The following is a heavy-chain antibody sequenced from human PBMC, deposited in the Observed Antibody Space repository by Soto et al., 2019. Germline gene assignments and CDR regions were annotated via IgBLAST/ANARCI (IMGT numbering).Heavy chain of an antibody. CDR1: GYSFTTYG. D-gene: IGHD5-18*01. V-gene: IGHV1-18*01. CDR2: ISSYNDYT. Sequence: QVQLVQSGPEVKKPGASVKVSCKASGYSFTTYGLSWVRQAPGHGLEWMGWISSYNDYTDYAQKFQGRVTMTTDTSTRTAYMELRRLRSDDTAVYYCAREGFYAGLGRYSYGYSPPRYSGMDVWGQGTTVTVSS. CDR3: AREGFYAGLGRYSYGYSPPRYSGMDV. J-gene: IGHJ6*02.